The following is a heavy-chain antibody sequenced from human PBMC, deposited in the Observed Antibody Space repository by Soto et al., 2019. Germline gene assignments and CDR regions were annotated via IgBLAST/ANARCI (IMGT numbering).Heavy chain of an antibody. J-gene: IGHJ4*02. CDR3: ARNYYDSSDRDYLDY. D-gene: IGHD3-22*01. CDR1: GYTFTSYG. CDR2: ISAYNGNT. Sequence: GASVKVSCKASGYTFTSYGISWVRQAPGQGLEWMGWISAYNGNTNYAQKFQGRVTMTRDTSIATVYMDLGRLKSDNTAVYYCARNYYDSSDRDYLDYWGQGTLVTVSS. V-gene: IGHV1-18*01.